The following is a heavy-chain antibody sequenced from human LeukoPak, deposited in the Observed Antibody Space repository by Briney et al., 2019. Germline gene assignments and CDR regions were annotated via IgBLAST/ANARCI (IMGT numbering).Heavy chain of an antibody. V-gene: IGHV3-30*02. CDR2: IRYDGSNK. CDR3: SKDLTSDFGGDLDP. Sequence: GGSLRLSCAASGFTFSSYGMHWVRQAPGKGLEWVAFIRYDGSNKYYADSVKGRFTISRDNSKSTVYLQMNSLRVEDAAVYYCSKDLTSDFGGDLDPWGQGTLVTVSS. J-gene: IGHJ5*02. CDR1: GFTFSSYG. D-gene: IGHD3-10*01.